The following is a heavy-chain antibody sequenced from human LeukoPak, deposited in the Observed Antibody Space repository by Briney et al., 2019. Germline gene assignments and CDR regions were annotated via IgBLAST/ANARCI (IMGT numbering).Heavy chain of an antibody. D-gene: IGHD6-13*01. CDR2: IKQDGSEK. CDR1: GFTFSNFW. J-gene: IGHJ6*02. Sequence: GGSLRLSCAASGFTFSNFWMTWVRQAPGKGLEWVANIKQDGSEKYYVDSVKGRLTISRDNGKNSLYLQMNSLRAEDTAVYCCAREGVSSWYGYYYAMDVWGQGTTVTVSS. CDR3: AREGVSSWYGYYYAMDV. V-gene: IGHV3-7*01.